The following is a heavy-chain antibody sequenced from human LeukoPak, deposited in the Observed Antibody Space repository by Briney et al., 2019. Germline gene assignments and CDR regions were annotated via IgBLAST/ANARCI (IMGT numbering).Heavy chain of an antibody. D-gene: IGHD5-18*01. CDR2: INHSGST. V-gene: IGHV4-34*01. Sequence: SETLSLTRAVYGGSFSGYYWSWIRQPPGKGLEWIGEINHSGSTNYNPSLKSRVTISVDTSKNQFSLKLSSVTAADTAVYYCARREQLWLRRYFDYWGQGTLVTVSS. CDR3: ARREQLWLRRYFDY. CDR1: GGSFSGYY. J-gene: IGHJ4*02.